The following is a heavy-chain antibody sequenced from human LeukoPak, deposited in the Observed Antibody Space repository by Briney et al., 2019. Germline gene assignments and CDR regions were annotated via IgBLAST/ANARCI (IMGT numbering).Heavy chain of an antibody. CDR2: IKQDGSEE. V-gene: IGHV3-7*01. D-gene: IGHD2-2*01. Sequence: GGSLRLSCAASGFTFSSYWMSWVRQAPGKGLEWVANIKQDGSEENYVDSVKGRFTISRDNAKNSLYLQTNSLRAEDTAVYFCAREGGWGSPAGYWGQGTLVTVSS. CDR1: GFTFSSYW. J-gene: IGHJ4*02. CDR3: AREGGWGSPAGY.